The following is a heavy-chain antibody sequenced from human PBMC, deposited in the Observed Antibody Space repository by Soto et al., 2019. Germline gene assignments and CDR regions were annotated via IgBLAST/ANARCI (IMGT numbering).Heavy chain of an antibody. J-gene: IGHJ4*02. D-gene: IGHD2-15*01. CDR3: AKAVGVAVVDPAGAYYYYFDY. CDR1: GLTFRIYA. V-gene: IGHV3-23*01. Sequence: EVYLLESGGGLVQPGGSLRLSCAASGLTFRIYAMSWVRQAPGKGLEWVAAISGSGDSTYYADSVKARFTISRDNSKNTLYLQMNSLSAEDTALYFCAKAVGVAVVDPAGAYYYYFDYWGQGTLVTVSS. CDR2: ISGSGDST.